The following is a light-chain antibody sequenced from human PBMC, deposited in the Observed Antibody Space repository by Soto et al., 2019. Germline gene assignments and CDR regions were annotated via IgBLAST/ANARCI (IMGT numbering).Light chain of an antibody. CDR3: QQYNSYWT. Sequence: DIPMTQSPSTLSASVGDRVTITCRARQSISTWLAWYQQKPGKAPKLLIYKASSLESGVPSRFSGSGSGTEFTLTISSLQPDDFATYYCQQYNSYWTFGQGTKVEIK. V-gene: IGKV1-5*03. J-gene: IGKJ1*01. CDR1: QSISTW. CDR2: KAS.